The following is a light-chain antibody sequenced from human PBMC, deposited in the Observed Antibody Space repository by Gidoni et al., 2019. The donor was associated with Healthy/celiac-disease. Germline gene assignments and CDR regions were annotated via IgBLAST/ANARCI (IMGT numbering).Light chain of an antibody. J-gene: IGLJ2*01. CDR2: EVS. CDR1: SSDVGGYNY. V-gene: IGLV2-14*01. Sequence: SALTPPASVSGSPGQSITISCTGTSSDVGGYNYVSWYQQHPGKAPKLMIYEVSNRPSGVSNRFSGSKSGNTASLTISGLQAEDEADYYCSSYTSSSTPYVVFGGGTKLTVL. CDR3: SSYTSSSTPYVV.